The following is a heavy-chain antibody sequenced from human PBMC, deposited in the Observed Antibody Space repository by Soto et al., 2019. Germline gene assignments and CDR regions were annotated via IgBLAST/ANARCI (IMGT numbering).Heavy chain of an antibody. CDR1: GGTFSSYT. CDR3: ARGPPSNYKLVGHYYYMDV. V-gene: IGHV1-69*02. Sequence: QVQLVQSGAEVKKPGSSVKVSCKASGGTFSSYTISWVRQAPGQGLEWMGRIIPILGIANYAQKFQGRVTITADKSTSTAYLELSSLRSEDTAVYYCARGPPSNYKLVGHYYYMDVWGKGTTVTVSS. J-gene: IGHJ6*03. CDR2: IIPILGIA. D-gene: IGHD4-4*01.